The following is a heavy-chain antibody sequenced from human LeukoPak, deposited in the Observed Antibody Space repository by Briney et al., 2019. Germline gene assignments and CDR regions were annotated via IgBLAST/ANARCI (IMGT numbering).Heavy chain of an antibody. V-gene: IGHV4-4*02. CDR3: ARGSLGYSYGH. Sequence: PSGTLSLTCAVSGGSISSSNWWSWVRQPPGKGLEWIGEIYHSGSTNYNPSLKCRVTISVDKSKNQFSLKLSSVTAADTAVYYCARGSLGYSYGHWGQGTLVTVSS. D-gene: IGHD5-18*01. J-gene: IGHJ4*02. CDR2: IYHSGST. CDR1: GGSISSSNW.